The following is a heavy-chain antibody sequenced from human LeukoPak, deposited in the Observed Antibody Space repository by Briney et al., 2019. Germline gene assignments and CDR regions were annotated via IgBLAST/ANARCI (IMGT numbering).Heavy chain of an antibody. CDR3: ARRVVVPAAPYYFDY. J-gene: IGHJ4*02. CDR2: INSDGSST. D-gene: IGHD2-2*01. V-gene: IGHV3-74*01. CDR1: GFIFGSYW. Sequence: GSLRLSCAASGFIFGSYWMHWVRQAPGKGLVWVSRINSDGSSTSYADSVKGRFTISGDNAKNTLYLQMNSLRAEDTAVYYCARRVVVPAAPYYFDYWGQGTLVTVSS.